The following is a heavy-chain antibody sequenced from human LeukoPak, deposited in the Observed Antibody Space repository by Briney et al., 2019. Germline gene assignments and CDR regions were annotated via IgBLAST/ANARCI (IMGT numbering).Heavy chain of an antibody. D-gene: IGHD6-13*01. CDR3: VKDTESNFWYGTFDY. CDR2: ITWDGSST. Sequence: HSGGSLRLSCAASGFTFDDYAMHWVRQPPGKGLEWVSLITWDGSSTYYADSVKGRFTISRDSSKDSLYLQMNGLRSEDTAFYYCVKDTESNFWYGTFDYWGQGTLVTVSS. J-gene: IGHJ4*02. V-gene: IGHV3-43*01. CDR1: GFTFDDYA.